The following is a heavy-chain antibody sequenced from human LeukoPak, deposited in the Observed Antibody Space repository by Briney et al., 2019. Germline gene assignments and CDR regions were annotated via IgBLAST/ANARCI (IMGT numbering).Heavy chain of an antibody. CDR3: AKDSDELVAAAYNWFDP. D-gene: IGHD6-13*01. CDR2: FDPEDGET. J-gene: IGHJ5*02. V-gene: IGHV1-24*01. Sequence: ASVKVSCKVSGYTLTELSMHWVRQAPGKGLEWMGGFDPEDGETIYAQKFQGRVTMTEDTSTDTAYMELSSLRSEDTAVYYCAKDSDELVAAAYNWFDPWGQGTLVTVSS. CDR1: GYTLTELS.